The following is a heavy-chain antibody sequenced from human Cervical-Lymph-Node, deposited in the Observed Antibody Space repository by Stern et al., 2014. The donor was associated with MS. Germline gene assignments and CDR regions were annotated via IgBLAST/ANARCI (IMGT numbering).Heavy chain of an antibody. CDR2: INWDGGST. J-gene: IGHJ3*02. CDR1: GFTFDDYG. D-gene: IGHD2-15*01. V-gene: IGHV3-20*01. Sequence: EMQLVESGGGVVRPGGSLRLSCAASGFTFDDYGMSWVRQAPGKGLEWVSGINWDGGSTGYADSVKGRFTISRDNAKNSLYLQMNSLRAEDTALYHCARQDCSGGSCYSSAFDIWGQGTMVTVSS. CDR3: ARQDCSGGSCYSSAFDI.